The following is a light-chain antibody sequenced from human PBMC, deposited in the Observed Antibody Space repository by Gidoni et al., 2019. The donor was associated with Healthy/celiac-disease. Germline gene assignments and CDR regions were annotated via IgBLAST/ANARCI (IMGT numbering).Light chain of an antibody. Sequence: DIQMTQSPSSLSASVGDRVTITCRASQSISSYLNWYQQKPGKAPKLLIYAASSLQSGVPSRFSGSGSGTDFTLTISSLQREDFATYYCQQSYSNPPSFGQGTKLEIK. J-gene: IGKJ2*03. CDR2: AAS. CDR3: QQSYSNPPS. V-gene: IGKV1-39*01. CDR1: QSISSY.